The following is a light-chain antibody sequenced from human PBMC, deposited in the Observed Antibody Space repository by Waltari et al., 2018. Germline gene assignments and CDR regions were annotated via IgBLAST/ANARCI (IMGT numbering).Light chain of an antibody. CDR2: YND. Sequence: QSVLTQPPSASGTPGQRVTISCSGSSSNIGSNPVHWYQQFPTTAPKLLTYYNDRRPSGVPDRFSGSKSGTSASLAISGLQSGDEADYYCAAFDDSLNGWVFGGGTKLTVL. CDR3: AAFDDSLNGWV. J-gene: IGLJ3*02. V-gene: IGLV1-44*01. CDR1: SSNIGSNP.